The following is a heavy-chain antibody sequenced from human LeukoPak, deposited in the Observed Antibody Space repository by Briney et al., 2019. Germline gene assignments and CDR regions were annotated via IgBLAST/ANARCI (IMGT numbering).Heavy chain of an antibody. CDR3: ARDLSRAVAATPLYYYYYGMDV. CDR2: ISSSSSYI. Sequence: GGSLRLSCAASGFTFSSYSMNWVCQAPGKGLEWVSSISSSSSYIYYADSVKGRFTISRDNAKNSLYLQMNSLRAEDTAVYYCARDLSRAVAATPLYYYYYGMDVWGQGTTVTVSS. CDR1: GFTFSSYS. J-gene: IGHJ6*02. V-gene: IGHV3-21*01. D-gene: IGHD2-15*01.